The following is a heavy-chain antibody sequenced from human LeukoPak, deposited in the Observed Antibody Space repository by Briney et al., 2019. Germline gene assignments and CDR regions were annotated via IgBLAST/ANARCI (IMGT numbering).Heavy chain of an antibody. CDR2: INPNSGGT. CDR1: AFIFTVYY. CDR3: ARGYDFWSGYSEGGY. Sequence: VLVSCKASAFIFTVYYMHWVRQDPGQGHECLGWINPNSGGTNYAQKFQGRVTMTRDTSISTAYMELSRLRSDDTAVYYCARGYDFWSGYSEGGYWGQGTLVTVSS. D-gene: IGHD3-3*01. V-gene: IGHV1-2*02. J-gene: IGHJ4*02.